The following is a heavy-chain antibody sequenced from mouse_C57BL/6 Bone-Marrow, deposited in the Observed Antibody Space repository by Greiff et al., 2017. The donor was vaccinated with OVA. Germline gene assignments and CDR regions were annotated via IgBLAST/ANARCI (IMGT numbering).Heavy chain of an antibody. Sequence: EVKLVESGGGLVQPGGSLKLSCAASGFTFSDFYMYWIRQTPEKRLEWVAYISNGGGSTYYPDTVKGRFTISRDNAKNTLYLHMSHLKSENTAMYYCARLDAIDYWGQGTSVTVSS. J-gene: IGHJ4*01. V-gene: IGHV5-12*01. CDR2: ISNGGGST. CDR1: GFTFSDFY. CDR3: ARLDAIDY.